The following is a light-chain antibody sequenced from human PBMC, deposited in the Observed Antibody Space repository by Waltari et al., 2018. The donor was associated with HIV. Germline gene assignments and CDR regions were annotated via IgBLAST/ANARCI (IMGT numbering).Light chain of an antibody. Sequence: DIQLTQSPSSLSASVGDRVTITCRASQGINNYLAWYQQNPGRAPHLVISAASTLQSGCPSRFSGSGSGTDFTLTISSLQPEDVATYYCQEYDSPPWTFGQGTKVEIK. CDR3: QEYDSPPWT. V-gene: IGKV1-27*01. CDR2: AAS. J-gene: IGKJ1*01. CDR1: QGINNY.